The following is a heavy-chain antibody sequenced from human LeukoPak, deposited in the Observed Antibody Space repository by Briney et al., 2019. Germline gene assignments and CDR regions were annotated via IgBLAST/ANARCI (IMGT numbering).Heavy chain of an antibody. V-gene: IGHV3-13*01. CDR2: VGTVGDT. D-gene: IGHD1-26*01. CDR1: GFTFSSYD. Sequence: GGSLRLSCAASGFTFSSYDMHWVRHVTGKGLEWVSAVGTVGDTYYPGSVKGRFTVSRENARNSLFLQMNSLRAGDTAVYYCASARTGSVGYYGMDVWGQGTTVTVSS. CDR3: ASARTGSVGYYGMDV. J-gene: IGHJ6*02.